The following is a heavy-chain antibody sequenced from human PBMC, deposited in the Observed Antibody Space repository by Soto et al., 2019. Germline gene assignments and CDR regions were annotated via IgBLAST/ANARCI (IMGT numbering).Heavy chain of an antibody. CDR1: GFTFSNYE. V-gene: IGHV3-48*03. D-gene: IGHD3-9*01. J-gene: IGHJ1*01. CDR2: ISSSGSTI. CDR3: ASGLYYDILTGYFQH. Sequence: GGSLRLSCAASGFTFSNYEMNWVRQAPGKGLEWVSYISSSGSTIYYADSVKGRFTISRDNAKNSLYLQMNSLRAEDTAVYYCASGLYYDILTGYFQHWGQGTLVTVSS.